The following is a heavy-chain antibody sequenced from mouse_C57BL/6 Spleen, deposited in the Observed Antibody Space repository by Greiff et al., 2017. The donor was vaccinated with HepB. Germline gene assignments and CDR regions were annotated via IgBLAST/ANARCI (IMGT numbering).Heavy chain of an antibody. V-gene: IGHV14-4*01. D-gene: IGHD1-1*01. CDR1: GFNIKDDC. J-gene: IGHJ2*01. Sequence: EVQLQQSGAELVRPGASVKLSCTASGFNIKDDCMHWVKQRPEQGLEWIGWIDPENGDTEYASKFQGKATITADTSSNTAYLQLSSLTSEDTAVYYCTQANYYGSSYGYWGQGTTLTVSS. CDR2: IDPENGDT. CDR3: TQANYYGSSYGY.